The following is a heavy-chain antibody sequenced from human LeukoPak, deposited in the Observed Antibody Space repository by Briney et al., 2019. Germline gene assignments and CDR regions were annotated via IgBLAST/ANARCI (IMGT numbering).Heavy chain of an antibody. D-gene: IGHD3-22*01. Sequence: PSETLSLTCSVSDDSISIYYWSWIRQPPGKGLEWIGEIHHSGSTNYSPSLKSRATISVDYSRNQFSLGLSSVTAADTAVYYCARGIPGYFGTSGYYYEYWGQGTLVTVSS. J-gene: IGHJ4*02. CDR2: IHHSGST. V-gene: IGHV4-59*12. CDR1: DDSISIYY. CDR3: ARGIPGYFGTSGYYYEY.